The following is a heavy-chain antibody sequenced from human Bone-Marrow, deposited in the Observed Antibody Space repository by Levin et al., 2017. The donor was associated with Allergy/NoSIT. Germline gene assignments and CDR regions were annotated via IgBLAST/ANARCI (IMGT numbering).Heavy chain of an antibody. D-gene: IGHD1-1*01. J-gene: IGHJ4*02. CDR1: GYTFTSHC. CDR3: ASGRTSDDILVY. Sequence: ASVKVSCQTSGYTFTSHCLTWVRLVPGQGLEWLGWVNPYNGDTNYAHNLQDRLSLTADTSTTTAYLELTGLRSDDTAVYYCASGRTSDDILVYWGQGRLVTVSS. V-gene: IGHV1-18*01. CDR2: VNPYNGDT.